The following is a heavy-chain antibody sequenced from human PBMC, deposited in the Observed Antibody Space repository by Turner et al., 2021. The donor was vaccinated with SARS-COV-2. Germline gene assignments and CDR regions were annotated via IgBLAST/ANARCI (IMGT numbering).Heavy chain of an antibody. Sequence: EVQLVESGGGLVQPGGSLRRSGAATGFTFSCYSMNWVRQAPGKGLEWVSYISSSSSTIYYADSVKGRFTISRDNAKNSLYLQMNSLRAEDTAVYYCARDLGSRAVANWGQGTLVTVSS. CDR2: ISSSSSTI. V-gene: IGHV3-48*01. J-gene: IGHJ4*02. CDR1: GFTFSCYS. CDR3: ARDLGSRAVAN. D-gene: IGHD6-19*01.